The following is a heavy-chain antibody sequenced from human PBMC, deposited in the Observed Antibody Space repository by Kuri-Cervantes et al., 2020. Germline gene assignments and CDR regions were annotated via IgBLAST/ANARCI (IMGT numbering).Heavy chain of an antibody. Sequence: ASVKVSCKASGYTFTSYGISWVRQAPGQGLEWMGWISAYNGNTNYAQKLQGRVTMTTDTSTSTVYMELSSLRSEDTAVYYCARTISLKTTVTTVIGSFDYWGQGTLVTVSS. V-gene: IGHV1-18*01. CDR3: ARTISLKTTVTTVIGSFDY. CDR1: GYTFTSYG. CDR2: ISAYNGNT. J-gene: IGHJ4*02. D-gene: IGHD4-17*01.